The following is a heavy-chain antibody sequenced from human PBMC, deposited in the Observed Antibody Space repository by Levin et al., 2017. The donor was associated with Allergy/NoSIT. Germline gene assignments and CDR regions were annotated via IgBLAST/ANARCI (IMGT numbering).Heavy chain of an antibody. CDR1: GFILSGYE. V-gene: IGHV3-48*03. J-gene: IGHJ4*02. D-gene: IGHD3-16*01. Sequence: GESLKISCAASGFILSGYEMHWVRQAPGKGLERVSYISNNGDTIYYADSVKGRFTISRDNGKSSLYLQMNSLRAEDTAVYYCARDPLGASYYFDFWGQGTLVTVSS. CDR3: ARDPLGASYYFDF. CDR2: ISNNGDTI.